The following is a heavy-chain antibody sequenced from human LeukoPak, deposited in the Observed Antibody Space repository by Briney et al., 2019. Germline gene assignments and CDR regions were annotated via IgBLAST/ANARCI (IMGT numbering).Heavy chain of an antibody. CDR2: INPSGGST. J-gene: IGHJ3*02. Sequence: GASVKVSCKASGYTFTSYYMHWVRQAPGQGLEWMGIINPSGGSTSYAQKFQGRVTMTRDTSTSTVYMELSSLRSEDTAVYYCARGGAYYYDSSGYFSIWGQGTMVTVSS. D-gene: IGHD3-22*01. CDR1: GYTFTSYY. V-gene: IGHV1-46*01. CDR3: ARGGAYYYDSSGYFSI.